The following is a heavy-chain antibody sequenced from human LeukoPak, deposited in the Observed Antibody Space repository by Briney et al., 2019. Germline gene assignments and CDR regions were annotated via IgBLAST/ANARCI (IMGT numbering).Heavy chain of an antibody. J-gene: IGHJ4*02. V-gene: IGHV3-23*01. CDR3: ARERMGAFDS. Sequence: GGSLRLSCAASGFTFSSYSMNWVRQAPGKGLEWVAGISNGGGRTDSADSVKGRFTISRDNSKDTLYLQMNSLRVEDTAVYYCARERMGAFDSWGQGTLVTVSS. CDR1: GFTFSSYS. D-gene: IGHD1-26*01. CDR2: ISNGGGRT.